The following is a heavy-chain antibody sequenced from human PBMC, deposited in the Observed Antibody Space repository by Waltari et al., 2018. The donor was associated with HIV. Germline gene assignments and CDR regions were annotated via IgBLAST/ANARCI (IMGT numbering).Heavy chain of an antibody. CDR1: GFTFRSYW. CDR3: ARDNWNDGLDI. V-gene: IGHV3-7*01. J-gene: IGHJ3*02. D-gene: IGHD1-1*01. CDR2: IKQDGSEK. Sequence: EVQLVESGGGLVQPGGSLRLSCAASGFTFRSYWMGWVRQAPGKGLEWVDNIKQDGSEKYYVDSVKGRVTISRDNAKNSLYLQMNSLRAEDTAVYYCARDNWNDGLDIWGQGTMVTVSS.